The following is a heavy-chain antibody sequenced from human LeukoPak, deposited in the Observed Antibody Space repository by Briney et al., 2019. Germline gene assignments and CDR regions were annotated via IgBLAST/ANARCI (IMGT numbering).Heavy chain of an antibody. CDR3: TGETYYFDH. J-gene: IGHJ4*02. CDR2: INQDGSEK. Sequence: ETLSLTCTVSGGSISSSTFYWGWIRQPPGKGLEWVANINQDGSEKYYVDSVRGRFAISRDNAKNSLYLQMNSLRPEDTAMYYCTGETYYFDHWGQGALVTVSS. CDR1: GGSISSSTFY. V-gene: IGHV3-7*04.